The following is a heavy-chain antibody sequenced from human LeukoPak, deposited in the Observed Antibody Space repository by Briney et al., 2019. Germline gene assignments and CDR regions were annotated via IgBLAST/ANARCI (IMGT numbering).Heavy chain of an antibody. CDR1: GYTFSSYG. Sequence: ASVKVSCKASGYTFSSYGISWVRQAPGQGLEWMGWISAYNGNTNYAQKLQGRVTLTTETSTSTVYMELRSLRSDDTAVYYCARDWLRYCSGGSCYSDDYFDSWGQGALVTVSS. J-gene: IGHJ4*02. V-gene: IGHV1-18*01. CDR3: ARDWLRYCSGGSCYSDDYFDS. CDR2: ISAYNGNT. D-gene: IGHD2-15*01.